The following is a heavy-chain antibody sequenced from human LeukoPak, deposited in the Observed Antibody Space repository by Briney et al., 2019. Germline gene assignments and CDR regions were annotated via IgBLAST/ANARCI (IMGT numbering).Heavy chain of an antibody. J-gene: IGHJ4*02. CDR3: AKDKGWSRVIDY. D-gene: IGHD2-15*01. Sequence: GRSLRLSCAASGSTFSNYGMHWVRQAAGKGLELVAFISKDGSKKYYGSSVTGRFITSRDNSTNTVYLQMDSLRPEDTAVYYCAKDKGWSRVIDYWGQGTLVTVAS. CDR1: GSTFSNYG. CDR2: ISKDGSKK. V-gene: IGHV3-30*18.